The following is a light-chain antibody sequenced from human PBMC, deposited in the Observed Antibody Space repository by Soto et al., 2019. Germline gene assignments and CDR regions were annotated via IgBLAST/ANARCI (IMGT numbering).Light chain of an antibody. CDR3: QQYNNGPPIT. CDR2: GAS. Sequence: EIVMTQSPATLSVSPGERATLSCRASQSVSSKLAWYQQKPGQAPRLLIYGASTRATGIPGRFSGSGSGTEFTLTISSLQSEDFAVYYCQQYNNGPPITFGQGTRLEIK. CDR1: QSVSSK. V-gene: IGKV3-15*01. J-gene: IGKJ5*01.